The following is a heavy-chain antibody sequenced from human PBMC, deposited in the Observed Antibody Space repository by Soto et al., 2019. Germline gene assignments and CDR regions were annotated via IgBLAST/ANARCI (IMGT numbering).Heavy chain of an antibody. D-gene: IGHD5-12*01. V-gene: IGHV1-18*01. Sequence: ASVKVSCKASGYTFTSYCISWVRQAPGQGLEWMGWISAYNGNTNYAQKLQGRVTMTTDTSTSTAYMELRSLRSDDTAVYYCARDRPRGYSGYGFDYWGQGTLVTVSS. CDR3: ARDRPRGYSGYGFDY. J-gene: IGHJ4*02. CDR2: ISAYNGNT. CDR1: GYTFTSYC.